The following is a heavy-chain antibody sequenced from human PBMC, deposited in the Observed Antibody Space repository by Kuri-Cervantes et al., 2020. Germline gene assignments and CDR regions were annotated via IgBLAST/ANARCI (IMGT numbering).Heavy chain of an antibody. Sequence: ESLKISCAVYGGSFSGYYWNWIRQPPGKGLEWIGEINHRGSTSYNPSLKSRVTISVDTSKNQFSLKLSSVTAADTAVYYCARQRYGDHHPRDYWGQRTLVTVSS. J-gene: IGHJ4*02. CDR3: ARQRYGDHHPRDY. V-gene: IGHV4-34*01. D-gene: IGHD4-17*01. CDR2: INHRGST. CDR1: GGSFSGYY.